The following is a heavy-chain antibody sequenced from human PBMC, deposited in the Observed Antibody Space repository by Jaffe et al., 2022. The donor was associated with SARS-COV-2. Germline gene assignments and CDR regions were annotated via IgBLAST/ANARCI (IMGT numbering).Heavy chain of an antibody. V-gene: IGHV3-64D*09. CDR1: GFTFSTFP. D-gene: IGHD2-2*01. J-gene: IGHJ6*02. CDR3: VKDGVGCGSTNCERRGSHSSSPDV. Sequence: EVQLVESGGGLVQPGGSLRLSCSASGFTFSTFPMHWVRQAPGKGLEYVSTISSKGGSTYYADSVKGRFTISRENSKNTLYLQMSSLRPEDTAMYHCVKDGVGCGSTNCERRGSHSSSPDVWGQGTTVTVSS. CDR2: ISSKGGST.